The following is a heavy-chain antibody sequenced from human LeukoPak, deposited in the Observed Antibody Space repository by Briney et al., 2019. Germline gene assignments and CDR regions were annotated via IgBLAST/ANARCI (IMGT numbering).Heavy chain of an antibody. Sequence: GGSLRLSCAASGFTFSSYGMHWVRQAPGKGLEWVAVISYDGSNKYYADSVKGRFTISRDNSKNTLYLQMNSLRAEDTAVYYCAREGSGWYGAFDIWGQGTMVTVSS. J-gene: IGHJ3*02. D-gene: IGHD6-19*01. CDR3: AREGSGWYGAFDI. CDR1: GFTFSSYG. CDR2: ISYDGSNK. V-gene: IGHV3-30*19.